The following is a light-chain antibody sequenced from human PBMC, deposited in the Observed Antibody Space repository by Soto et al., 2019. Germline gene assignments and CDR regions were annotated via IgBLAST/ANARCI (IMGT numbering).Light chain of an antibody. J-gene: IGLJ1*01. CDR1: SSNIESNY. CDR2: ENN. Sequence: QSVLTQSPSLSAAPGQKVTISCSGRSSNIESNYVSWFQQPPGTAPNLLIYENNKRPSGIPDRFSASKSGTSATLVITGLQTGDEADYFCGAWDISLSAYVFGTGTKSPS. CDR3: GAWDISLSAYV. V-gene: IGLV1-51*02.